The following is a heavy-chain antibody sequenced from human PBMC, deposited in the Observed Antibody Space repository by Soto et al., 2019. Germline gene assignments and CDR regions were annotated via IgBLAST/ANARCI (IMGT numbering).Heavy chain of an antibody. V-gene: IGHV1-18*01. Sequence: QVQLVQSGAEVQKPGASVKVSCKTSGYTFNDFGITWVQQAHGLGLEWLGWIYSKASTINFAPKFQGRVIMTTDTSTSTAYMELTSLTFDDSAIYFCARDIGFDIHYLGQGTLVTVS. D-gene: IGHD5-12*01. J-gene: IGHJ4*02. CDR1: GYTFNDFG. CDR3: ARDIGFDIHY. CDR2: IYSKASTI.